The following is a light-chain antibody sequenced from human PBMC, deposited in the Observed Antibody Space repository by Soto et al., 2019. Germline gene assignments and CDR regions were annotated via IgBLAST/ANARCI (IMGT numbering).Light chain of an antibody. J-gene: IGLJ2*01. V-gene: IGLV2-14*03. CDR2: AVS. CDR3: GSDTTSITVI. Sequence: QSALTQPASVSGSPGQSITISCTGTSSDVGDHNSVSWYQQQPGKAPKLMIYAVSNRPSGVSNRFSGSKSGNTASLTISGLQAEDEADYYCGSDTTSITVIFGGGTKVTVL. CDR1: SSDVGDHNS.